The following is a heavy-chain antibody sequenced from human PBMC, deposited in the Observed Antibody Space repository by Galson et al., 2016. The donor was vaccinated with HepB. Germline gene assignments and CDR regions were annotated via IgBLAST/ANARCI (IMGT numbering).Heavy chain of an antibody. CDR3: AKSGDKTGYFSPFFDY. CDR1: GFPFGRYY. V-gene: IGHV3-11*03. Sequence: SLRLSCAASGFPFGRYYMAWIRQAPGKGLEWISYMDIESTVINYAESVEGRFTMSRDNAENSLYLQMSSLRPDDTAVYYCAKSGDKTGYFSPFFDYWGQGALVTVSS. CDR2: MDIESTVI. D-gene: IGHD3-9*01. J-gene: IGHJ4*02.